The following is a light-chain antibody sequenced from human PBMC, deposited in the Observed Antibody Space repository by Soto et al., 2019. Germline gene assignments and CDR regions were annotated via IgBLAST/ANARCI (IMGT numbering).Light chain of an antibody. Sequence: QSVLTQPPSVSAAPGQKVTISCSGSSSNIGGNSVSWYQQLPGTAPKLLIYDDNKRPSGIPDRFSGSKSGTSATLGITGFQTGDEADYYCSSFTSSSTFVFGTGTKATVL. CDR2: DDN. V-gene: IGLV1-51*01. J-gene: IGLJ1*01. CDR3: SSFTSSSTFV. CDR1: SSNIGGNS.